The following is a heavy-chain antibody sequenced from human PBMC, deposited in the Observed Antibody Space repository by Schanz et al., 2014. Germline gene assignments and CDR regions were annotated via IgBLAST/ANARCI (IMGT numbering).Heavy chain of an antibody. D-gene: IGHD3-10*01. CDR3: ATNSPFRMVRGSNAFDA. J-gene: IGHJ3*01. Sequence: QVQLVQSGGEVKKPGASATVSCKASGYTFNNHGISWVRQAPGQGLEWMGWISVYHGHTNYAPKFQDRVTMTTDTSTSTAYMELSGLRSGDTAVYYCATNSPFRMVRGSNAFDAWGRGTMVTVSS. CDR2: ISVYHGHT. V-gene: IGHV1-18*01. CDR1: GYTFNNHG.